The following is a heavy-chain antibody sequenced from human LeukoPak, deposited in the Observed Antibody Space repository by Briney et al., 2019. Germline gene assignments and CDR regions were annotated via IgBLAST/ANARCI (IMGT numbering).Heavy chain of an antibody. D-gene: IGHD2-2*02. J-gene: IGHJ5*02. CDR3: AKGSGVVPVAICRGLYNWFDP. CDR1: GGSFSGYY. CDR2: TKHSEST. Sequence: SETLSLTCAVYGGSFSGYYWSWIRDPPGEGLEWIWETKHSESTNYNPSLKSRITRAVDTSKNQFSLKLSSVTAADTAVYYCAKGSGVVPVAICRGLYNWFDPWGQGTLVSVSS. V-gene: IGHV4-34*01.